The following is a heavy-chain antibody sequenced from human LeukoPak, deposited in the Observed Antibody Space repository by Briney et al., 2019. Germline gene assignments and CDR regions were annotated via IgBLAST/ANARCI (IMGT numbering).Heavy chain of an antibody. Sequence: GAPGTSLGTCGFTISYYGIELGPQRGRKRLGLVSTYCTAGDTYYPGSVKGRFTISRENAKNSLYLQMNSLRAGDTAVYYCARGAYYDILTGHTGAFDIWGQGTMVTVSS. V-gene: IGHV3-13*02. CDR1: GFTISYYG. CDR2: YCTAGDT. J-gene: IGHJ3*02. D-gene: IGHD3-9*01. CDR3: ARGAYYDILTGHTGAFDI.